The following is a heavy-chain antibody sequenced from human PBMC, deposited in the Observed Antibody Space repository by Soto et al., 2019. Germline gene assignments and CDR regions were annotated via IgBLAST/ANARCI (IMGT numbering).Heavy chain of an antibody. CDR3: AKDRSPGFDP. D-gene: IGHD3-16*02. V-gene: IGHV3-30*18. CDR1: GFTFSSYG. Sequence: QVQLVESGGGVVQPGRSLRLSCAASGFTFSSYGMHWVRQAPGKGLEWVAVISYDGSNKYYADSVKGRFTISRDNSKNTLYLQMNSLRAEDTAVYYCAKDRSPGFDPWGQGTLVTVS. CDR2: ISYDGSNK. J-gene: IGHJ5*02.